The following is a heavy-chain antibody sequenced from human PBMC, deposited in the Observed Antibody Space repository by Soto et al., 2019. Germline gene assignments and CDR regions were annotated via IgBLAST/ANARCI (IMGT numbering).Heavy chain of an antibody. D-gene: IGHD5-12*01. CDR1: GGSVSSGNYF. CDR3: ASGWQWLQFDY. CDR2: IYYSGST. Sequence: QVQLQESGPGLVKPSETLSLTCTVSGGSVSSGNYFWTWIRQPPGKGLEWLGYIYYSGSTNYNPSLKSRVTRSVDTSKNQFSLILNSVTAADAAVYYCASGWQWLQFDYWGQGTLVTVSS. J-gene: IGHJ4*02. V-gene: IGHV4-61*01.